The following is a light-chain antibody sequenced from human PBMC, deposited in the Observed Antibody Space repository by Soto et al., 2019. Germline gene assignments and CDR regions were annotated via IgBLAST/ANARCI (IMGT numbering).Light chain of an antibody. CDR2: GAS. Sequence: DIQITQSPSSLSASVGDRVTIACRASQYISSYVNWYQQKPGKAPKFLIYGASDLQRGVPSRFSGSGSGTDFTLTISSLEPEDFAVYYCQQRSNWPRTFGQGTKVDNK. CDR3: QQRSNWPRT. V-gene: IGKV1-39*01. CDR1: QYISSY. J-gene: IGKJ1*01.